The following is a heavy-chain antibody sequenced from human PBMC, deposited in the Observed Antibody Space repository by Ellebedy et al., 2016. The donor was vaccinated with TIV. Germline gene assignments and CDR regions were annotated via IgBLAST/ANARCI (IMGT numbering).Heavy chain of an antibody. V-gene: IGHV3-30*18. D-gene: IGHD3/OR15-3a*01. Sequence: GESLKISCAASGITFSSYGMHWVRQAPGKGLEWVAVISYDGSNKYYADSVKGRFTISRDNSKRTLYLQMNSLRAEDTAVYHCAKDLTFGRGSPQDWDYWGQGTLVTVSS. CDR3: AKDLTFGRGSPQDWDY. CDR2: ISYDGSNK. CDR1: GITFSSYG. J-gene: IGHJ4*02.